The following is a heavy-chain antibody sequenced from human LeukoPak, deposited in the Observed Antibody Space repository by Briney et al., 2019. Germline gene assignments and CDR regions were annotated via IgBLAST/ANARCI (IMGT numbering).Heavy chain of an antibody. Sequence: SETLSLTCAVSGYSISSGDYYWSWIRQPPGKGLEWIGYIYYSGSTYYNPSLKSRVTISVDTSKNQFSLKLSSVTAADTAVYYCARDTVTLPYYYYGMDVWGQGTTVTVSS. CDR1: GYSISSGDYY. D-gene: IGHD4-11*01. J-gene: IGHJ6*02. CDR3: ARDTVTLPYYYYGMDV. CDR2: IYYSGST. V-gene: IGHV4-30-4*01.